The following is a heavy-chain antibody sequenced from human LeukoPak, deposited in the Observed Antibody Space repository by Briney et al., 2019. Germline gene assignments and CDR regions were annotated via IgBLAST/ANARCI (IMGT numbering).Heavy chain of an antibody. Sequence: GGSLRLSCAASGFTFSSYAMSWVRQAPGKGLEWVSAISGSGGSTYYADSVKGRFTISRDNSKNTLYLRMNSLRAEDTAVYYCAKSLEWLLSGPYDVWGQGTTVTVSS. J-gene: IGHJ6*02. D-gene: IGHD3-3*01. V-gene: IGHV3-23*01. CDR2: ISGSGGST. CDR3: AKSLEWLLSGPYDV. CDR1: GFTFSSYA.